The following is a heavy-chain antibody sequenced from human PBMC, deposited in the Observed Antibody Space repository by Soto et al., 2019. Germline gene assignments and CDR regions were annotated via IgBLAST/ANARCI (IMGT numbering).Heavy chain of an antibody. CDR3: AKDRGAGGRFSGIAVAGIPS. Sequence: EVQLLESGGGLVQPEGSLRLSCAASGFTFSSYAMSWVRQTPGQGLEWVSGISGGGGNTYYADSLTGRFTISRDNSRNTLYLQMNSLRAADTAIYYCAKDRGAGGRFSGIAVAGIPSWGQGTLVTVSS. CDR1: GFTFSSYA. CDR2: ISGGGGNT. D-gene: IGHD6-19*01. V-gene: IGHV3-23*01. J-gene: IGHJ5*02.